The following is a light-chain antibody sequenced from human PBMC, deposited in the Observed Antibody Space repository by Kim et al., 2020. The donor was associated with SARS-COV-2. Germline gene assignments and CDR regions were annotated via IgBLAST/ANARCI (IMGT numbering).Light chain of an antibody. V-gene: IGKV1-17*01. Sequence: AAVVDSGTIICWRRHQIMNDLVWYQQNPARAPTRLIYDASSLQSGVPPRFIGSGTGTELTIPTSSLQPEDVLTYYYRQQNYCPTTFGQGTRLEIK. CDR3: RQQNYCPTT. CDR2: DAS. CDR1: HQIMND. J-gene: IGKJ5*01.